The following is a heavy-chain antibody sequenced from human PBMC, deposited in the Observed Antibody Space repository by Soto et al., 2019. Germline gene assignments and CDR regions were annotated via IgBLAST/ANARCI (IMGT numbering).Heavy chain of an antibody. CDR3: ARANYYGSGIEYYYYMDV. D-gene: IGHD3-10*01. CDR2: IYDSGST. Sequence: QVQLQESGPGLVKPSQTLSLTCTVSGGSVSSDGYHWSWIRQHPGKGLEWIGYIYDSGSTYYNPSLKSRVTISVDTSKNQFYLKLSSVTAADTAVYYCARANYYGSGIEYYYYMDVWGKGTTVTVSS. CDR1: GGSVSSDGYH. J-gene: IGHJ6*03. V-gene: IGHV4-31*03.